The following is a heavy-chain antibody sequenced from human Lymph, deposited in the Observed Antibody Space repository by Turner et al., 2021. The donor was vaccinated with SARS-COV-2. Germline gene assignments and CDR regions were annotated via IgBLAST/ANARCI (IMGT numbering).Heavy chain of an antibody. CDR3: ARGEYYGSGSYPGKTFDC. CDR2: ISNDGSNK. D-gene: IGHD3-10*01. V-gene: IGHV3-30-3*01. J-gene: IGHJ4*02. CDR1: GFTFSSYA. Sequence: QVPLVDSGGGVVQSGMSLRLSCAACGFTFSSYAMYWVRQAPGKGLEWVAVISNDGSNKYYADSVKGRFTISRDNSKNTLYLQMNSLRAEDTAVYYCARGEYYGSGSYPGKTFDCWGQGTLVTVSS.